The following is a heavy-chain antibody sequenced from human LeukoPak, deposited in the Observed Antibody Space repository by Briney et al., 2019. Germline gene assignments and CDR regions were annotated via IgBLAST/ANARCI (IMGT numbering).Heavy chain of an antibody. CDR1: GFTFSSYA. J-gene: IGHJ4*02. CDR3: AKVPSPVAGYYFDY. D-gene: IGHD6-19*01. V-gene: IGHV3-23*01. Sequence: GGSLRLSCAASGFTFSSYAMGWVRQAPGEGLEWVSAISGSGGSTYYADSVKGRFTISRDNSKNTLYLQMNSLRAEDTAVYYCAKVPSPVAGYYFDYWGQGTLVTVSS. CDR2: ISGSGGST.